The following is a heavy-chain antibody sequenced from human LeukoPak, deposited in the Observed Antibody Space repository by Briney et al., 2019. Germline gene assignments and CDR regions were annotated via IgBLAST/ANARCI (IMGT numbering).Heavy chain of an antibody. Sequence: PGGSLRLSCAASGFTFSNYAIHWVRQAPGKGLEWVAFISYDGNNKYYADSVKGRFTISRDNSKNTLYLQMNSLRAEDTAVYYCARDANSIVVVVELPDYWGQGTLVTVSS. J-gene: IGHJ4*02. CDR1: GFTFSNYA. CDR3: ARDANSIVVVVELPDY. D-gene: IGHD2-15*01. CDR2: ISYDGNNK. V-gene: IGHV3-30*04.